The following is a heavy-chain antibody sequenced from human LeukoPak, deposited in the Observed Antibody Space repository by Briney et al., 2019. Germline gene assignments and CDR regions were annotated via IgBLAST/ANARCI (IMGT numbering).Heavy chain of an antibody. CDR2: INPNSGGT. V-gene: IGHV1-2*04. Sequence: ASVKVSCKASGYTLTGYYMHWVRQAPGQGLEWMGWINPNSGGTNYAQKFQGWVTMTRDTSISTAYMELSRLRSDDTAVYYCARGYCSGGSCYSDFDYWGQGNLVTVSS. J-gene: IGHJ4*02. CDR3: ARGYCSGGSCYSDFDY. D-gene: IGHD2-15*01. CDR1: GYTLTGYY.